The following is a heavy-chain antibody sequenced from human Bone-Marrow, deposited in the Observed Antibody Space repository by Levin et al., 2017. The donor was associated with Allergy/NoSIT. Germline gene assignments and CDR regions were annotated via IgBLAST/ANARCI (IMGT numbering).Heavy chain of an antibody. Sequence: GGSLRLSCAASGFIVSGSQMSWVRQAPGKGLDWVSLIYSGGHTQYTHSVNGRFSISRDAKTLSLQMHSLKADDTAVYYCATHYNLDHWGQGTLVTVSS. CDR2: IYSGGHT. CDR1: GFIVSGSQ. D-gene: IGHD1-1*01. CDR3: ATHYNLDH. V-gene: IGHV3-53*01. J-gene: IGHJ4*02.